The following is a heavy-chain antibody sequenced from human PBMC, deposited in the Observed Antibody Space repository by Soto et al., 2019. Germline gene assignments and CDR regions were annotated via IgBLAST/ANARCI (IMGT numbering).Heavy chain of an antibody. J-gene: IGHJ6*03. CDR3: ARDHCIYRLYYYYYMDV. V-gene: IGHV3-33*01. Sequence: GGSLRLSCAASGFTFSSYGMHWVRQAPGKGLEWVAVIWYDGSNKYYADSVKGRFTISRDNSKNTLYLQMNSLRAEDTAVYYCARDHCIYRLYYYYYMDVWCKGNTVTVS. CDR1: GFTFSSYG. D-gene: IGHD1-20*01. CDR2: IWYDGSNK.